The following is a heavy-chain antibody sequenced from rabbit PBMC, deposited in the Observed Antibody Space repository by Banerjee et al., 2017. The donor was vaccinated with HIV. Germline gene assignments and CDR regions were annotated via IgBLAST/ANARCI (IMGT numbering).Heavy chain of an antibody. J-gene: IGHJ3*01. CDR2: IYTGSSGST. V-gene: IGHV1S43*01. CDR1: GFTISSSYY. CDR3: ARDRPNNDGYSFDL. Sequence: QEQLVESGGDLVKPEGSLTLTCTASGFTISSSYYMCWVRQAPGKGLEWIGCIYTGSSGSTWYASWVNGRFTISRSTSLNTVDLKMTSLTAADTATYFCARDRPNNDGYSFDLWGQGTLVTVS. D-gene: IGHD1-1*01.